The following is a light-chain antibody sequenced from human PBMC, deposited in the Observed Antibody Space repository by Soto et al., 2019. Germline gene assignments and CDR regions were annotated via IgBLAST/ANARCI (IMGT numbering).Light chain of an antibody. V-gene: IGKV1-5*03. CDR3: QQYTDWPWGT. Sequence: DIQMTQSPSTLSASVGDRVTITCRASQSISSWLAWYQQKPGKAPKLLIYKASSLESGVPSRFSGSGSGTEFTLTISSLQPDDFATYSCQQYTDWPWGTFGGGTKVDIK. J-gene: IGKJ4*01. CDR2: KAS. CDR1: QSISSW.